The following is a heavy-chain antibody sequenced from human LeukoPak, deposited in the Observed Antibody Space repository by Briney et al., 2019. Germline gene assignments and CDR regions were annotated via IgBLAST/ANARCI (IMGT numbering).Heavy chain of an antibody. CDR2: ISGSGRST. CDR3: AQVAAAAIWYHYYYMDV. D-gene: IGHD2-2*01. CDR1: GFTFRSYA. Sequence: TGGCLRLSCAASGFTFRSYAMRWVRQAPGEGLEWVSVISGSGRSTYYAASVKGRFTNSRDNSKNKLYLQMNSLRAEDTAVYFCAQVAAAAIWYHYYYMDVWGKGTTVTVSS. J-gene: IGHJ6*03. V-gene: IGHV3-23*01.